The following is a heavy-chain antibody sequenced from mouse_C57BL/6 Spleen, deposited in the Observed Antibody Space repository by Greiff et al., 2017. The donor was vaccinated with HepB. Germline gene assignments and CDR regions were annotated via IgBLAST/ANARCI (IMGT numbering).Heavy chain of an antibody. V-gene: IGHV1-26*01. Sequence: VQLQQSGPELVKPGASVKISCKASGYTFTDYYMNWVKQSHGKSLEWIGDINPNNGGTSYNQKFKGKATLAVDKSSSTAYMELRSLTSEDSAVYYCESSAFAYWGQGTLVTFSA. D-gene: IGHD3-1*01. J-gene: IGHJ3*01. CDR1: GYTFTDYY. CDR3: ESSAFAY. CDR2: INPNNGGT.